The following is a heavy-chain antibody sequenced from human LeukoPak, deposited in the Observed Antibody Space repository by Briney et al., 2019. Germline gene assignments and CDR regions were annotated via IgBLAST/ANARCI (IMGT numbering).Heavy chain of an antibody. CDR3: ARGAADFGYDPSNYYYYYYMDV. CDR1: GGSISSSSYY. V-gene: IGHV4-39*01. Sequence: SETLSLTCTVSGGSISSSSYYWGWIRQPPGKGLEWIGSIYYSGSTYYNPSLKSRVTISVDTSKNQFSLKLSSVTAADTAVYYCARGAADFGYDPSNYYYYYYMDVWGKGTTVTISS. D-gene: IGHD5-12*01. CDR2: IYYSGST. J-gene: IGHJ6*03.